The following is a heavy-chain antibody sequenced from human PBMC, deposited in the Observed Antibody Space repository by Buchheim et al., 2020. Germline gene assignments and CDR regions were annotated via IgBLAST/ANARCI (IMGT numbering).Heavy chain of an antibody. CDR2: ISYDGSNK. J-gene: IGHJ4*02. CDR3: ARDGRYSSGWYPSGYFDY. D-gene: IGHD6-19*01. Sequence: QVQLVESGGGVAQPGRSLRLSCAASGFTFSSYAMHWVRQAPGKGLEWVAVISYDGSNKYYADSVKGRFTISRDNSKNTLYLQMNSLRAEDTAVYYCARDGRYSSGWYPSGYFDYWGQGTL. V-gene: IGHV3-30*04. CDR1: GFTFSSYA.